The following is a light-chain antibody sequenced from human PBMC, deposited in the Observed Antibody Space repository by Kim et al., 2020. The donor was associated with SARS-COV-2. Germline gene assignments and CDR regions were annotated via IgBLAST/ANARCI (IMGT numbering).Light chain of an antibody. Sequence: SYELTQPPSVSVAPGKTARITCGGNNIASKTVHWYQQRPDQLPVLVVYYDRDRPSGIPERFSGSNSGNTATLTISRVEGGDEADYYCQVWDSTNDHPVFGGGTQLTVL. J-gene: IGLJ2*01. CDR2: YDR. CDR3: QVWDSTNDHPV. V-gene: IGLV3-21*04. CDR1: NIASKT.